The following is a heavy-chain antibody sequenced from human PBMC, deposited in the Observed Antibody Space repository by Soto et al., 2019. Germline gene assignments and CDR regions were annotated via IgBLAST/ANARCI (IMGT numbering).Heavy chain of an antibody. J-gene: IGHJ3*02. D-gene: IGHD3-9*01. Sequence: GASVKVSCKASGYTFTGYYMHWVRQAPGQGLEWMGWINPNSGGTNYAQKFQGRVTMTRDTSISTAYMELSRLRSDDTAVYYCARDPTSIFVPLSKPPSDAFDIWGQGTMVTVSS. CDR2: INPNSGGT. CDR3: ARDPTSIFVPLSKPPSDAFDI. V-gene: IGHV1-2*02. CDR1: GYTFTGYY.